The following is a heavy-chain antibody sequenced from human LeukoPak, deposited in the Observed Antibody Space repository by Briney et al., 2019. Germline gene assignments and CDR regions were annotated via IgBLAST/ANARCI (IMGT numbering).Heavy chain of an antibody. D-gene: IGHD4-17*01. V-gene: IGHV3-15*01. CDR1: GFTFSNAW. CDR3: TTVDYGDYGGFDY. J-gene: IGHJ4*02. CDR2: IKSKTDGETT. Sequence: GGSLRLSCAASGFTFSNAWMSWVRQAPGKGLEWVGRIKSKTDGETTDYAAPVKGRFTISRDDSKNTLYLQMNSLKTEDTAVYYCTTVDYGDYGGFDYWGQGTLVTVSS.